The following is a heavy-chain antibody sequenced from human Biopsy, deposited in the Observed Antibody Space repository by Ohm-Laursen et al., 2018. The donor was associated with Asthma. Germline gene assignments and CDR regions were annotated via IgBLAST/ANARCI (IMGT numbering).Heavy chain of an antibody. CDR3: ARGPELDV. CDR2: TNERGVT. J-gene: IGHJ6*02. CDR1: PGSFSGFF. Sequence: GTLSLTCYVYPGSFSGFFWTWIRQSPGKGLEWIGETNERGVTNNNPSLKSRVIISIDTYWNRVSLKLASVTAADTAVYYCARGPELDVWGQGTTVTVSS. V-gene: IGHV4-34*01.